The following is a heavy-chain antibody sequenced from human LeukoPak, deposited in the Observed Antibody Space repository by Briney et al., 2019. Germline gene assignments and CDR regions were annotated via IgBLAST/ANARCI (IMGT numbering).Heavy chain of an antibody. CDR2: ISPSGLTI. Sequence: GGSLTLSCAASGFIFCDYYMSWIRQAPGKGLEWVSYISPSGLTIYYADSVRGRFTISRDNAKNSLSLQMNSLRAEDTAVYFCARSIAVAEPFDHWGQGTLVPVSS. J-gene: IGHJ4*02. V-gene: IGHV3-11*01. CDR1: GFIFCDYY. D-gene: IGHD6-19*01. CDR3: ARSIAVAEPFDH.